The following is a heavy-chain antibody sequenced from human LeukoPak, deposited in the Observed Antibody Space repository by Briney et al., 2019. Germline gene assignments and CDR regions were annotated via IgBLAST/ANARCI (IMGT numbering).Heavy chain of an antibody. CDR1: GFTFSSYS. J-gene: IGHJ4*02. Sequence: PGGSLRLSCAASGFTFSSYSMNWVRQAPGKGLEWVSSISSSSSYIYYADSVKGRFTISRDNAKNSLYLQMNSLRAEDTAVYYCARGKGYCSSTSCYPFDYWGQGTLVTVSS. CDR3: ARGKGYCSSTSCYPFDY. CDR2: ISSSSSYI. V-gene: IGHV3-21*01. D-gene: IGHD2-2*01.